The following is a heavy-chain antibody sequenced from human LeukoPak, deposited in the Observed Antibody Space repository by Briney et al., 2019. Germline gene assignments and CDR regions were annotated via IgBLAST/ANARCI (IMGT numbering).Heavy chain of an antibody. CDR2: IYYSGST. D-gene: IGHD3-22*01. J-gene: IGHJ6*02. V-gene: IGHV4-59*01. CDR3: ARVVRGYYDSSGYYSMDV. CDR1: GGSISSYY. Sequence: SETLSLTCTVSGGSISSYYWSWIRQPPGKGLEWIGYIYYSGSTSYNPSLKSRVTISVDTSKNQFSLKLSSVTAADTAVYYCARVVRGYYDSSGYYSMDVWGQGTTVTVSS.